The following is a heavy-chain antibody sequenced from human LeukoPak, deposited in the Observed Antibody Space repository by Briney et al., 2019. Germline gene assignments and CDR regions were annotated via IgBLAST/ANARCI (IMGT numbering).Heavy chain of an antibody. J-gene: IGHJ4*02. CDR2: IYSGGST. D-gene: IGHD3-9*01. CDR1: GFTVSSNY. V-gene: IGHV3-66*04. CDR3: ARQGILTGYYSVY. Sequence: PGGSLRLSCAASGFTVSSNYMSWVREAPGKGLEWVSVIYSGGSTYYADSVKGRFTISRDNSKNTLYLQMNGLRAEDTSVYYCARQGILTGYYSVYWGQGTLVTVSS.